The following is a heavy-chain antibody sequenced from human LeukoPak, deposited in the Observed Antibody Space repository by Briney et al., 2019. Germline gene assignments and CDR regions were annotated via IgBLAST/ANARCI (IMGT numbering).Heavy chain of an antibody. CDR3: ARGLSPGIAAAYWFDP. Sequence: ASVKVSCKASGYTFTSYAVNWVRQAPGQGLEWMGWINTNTGNPTYAQGFTGRFVFSLDTSVSTAYLQISSLKAEDTAVYYCARGLSPGIAAAYWFDPWGQGTLVTVSS. J-gene: IGHJ5*02. CDR1: GYTFTSYA. D-gene: IGHD6-13*01. CDR2: INTNTGNP. V-gene: IGHV7-4-1*02.